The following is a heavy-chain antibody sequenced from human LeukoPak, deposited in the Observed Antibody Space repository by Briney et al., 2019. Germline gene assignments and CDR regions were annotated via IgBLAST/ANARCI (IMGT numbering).Heavy chain of an antibody. Sequence: GGSLRLSCAASGFTFSSYAMSWVRQAPGKGLEWVSAISGSGGSTYYADSVKGRFTISRANSKNTLYLQMNSLRAEDTAVYYCAKDHSTYYYGSGSLTGWGQGTLVTVSS. V-gene: IGHV3-23*01. CDR3: AKDHSTYYYGSGSLTG. CDR2: ISGSGGST. J-gene: IGHJ4*02. CDR1: GFTFSSYA. D-gene: IGHD3-10*01.